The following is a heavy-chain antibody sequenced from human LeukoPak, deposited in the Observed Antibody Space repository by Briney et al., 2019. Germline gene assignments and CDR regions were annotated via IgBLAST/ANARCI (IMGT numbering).Heavy chain of an antibody. D-gene: IGHD3-10*01. CDR3: ARTPAIGSVKGWFDP. CDR2: INRSGST. Sequence: SETLSLTCAVYGGSFSGYYWSWIRQPPGKGLEWIGEINRSGSTNYSPSLKSRVTISVDTSKNQFSLKLSSVTAADTAVYYCARTPAIGSVKGWFDPWGQGTLVTVSS. J-gene: IGHJ5*02. CDR1: GGSFSGYY. V-gene: IGHV4-34*01.